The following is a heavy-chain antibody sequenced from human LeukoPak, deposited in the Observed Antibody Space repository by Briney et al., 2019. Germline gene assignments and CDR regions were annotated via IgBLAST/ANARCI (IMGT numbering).Heavy chain of an antibody. D-gene: IGHD6-19*01. V-gene: IGHV3-30*18. CDR2: ISYDGSNE. Sequence: GGSLKLSCAASGFTFSTYVMHWVRQAPGKGLEWVAAISYDGSNEHYADSVKGRFTISRDNFKNTLYLQMNSLRPEDTALYYCAKRAVDGLKPLFDNWGQGTLVTVSS. CDR3: AKRAVDGLKPLFDN. CDR1: GFTFSTYV. J-gene: IGHJ4*02.